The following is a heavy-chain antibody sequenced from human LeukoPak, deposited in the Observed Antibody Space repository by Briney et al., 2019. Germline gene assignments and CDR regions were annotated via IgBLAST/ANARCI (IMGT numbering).Heavy chain of an antibody. V-gene: IGHV4-39*01. J-gene: IGHJ4*02. CDR1: GGSISSSSYY. Sequence: SETLSLTCTVSGGSISSSSYYWGWIRQPPGKGLEWIGSIYHSGSTYYNPSLKSRVTISVDTSKNQFSLKLSSVTAADTAVYYCARHGSSWYWFDYWGQGTLVTVSS. D-gene: IGHD6-13*01. CDR3: ARHGSSWYWFDY. CDR2: IYHSGST.